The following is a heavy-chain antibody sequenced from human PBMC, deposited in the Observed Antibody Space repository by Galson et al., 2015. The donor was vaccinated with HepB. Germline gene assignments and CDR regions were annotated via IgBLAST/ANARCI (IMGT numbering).Heavy chain of an antibody. CDR3: ARHRGGSSGYYPTAFDI. CDR2: IYYSGST. D-gene: IGHD3-22*01. V-gene: IGHV4-59*08. Sequence: ETLSLTCTVSGGSISSYYWSWIRQPPGKGLEWIGYIYYSGSTNYNPSLKSRVTISVDTSKNQFSLKLSSVTAADTAVYYCARHRGGSSGYYPTAFDIWGQGTMVTVSS. CDR1: GGSISSYY. J-gene: IGHJ3*02.